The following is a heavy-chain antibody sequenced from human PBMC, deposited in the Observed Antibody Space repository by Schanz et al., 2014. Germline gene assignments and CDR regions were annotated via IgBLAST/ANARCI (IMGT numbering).Heavy chain of an antibody. CDR3: AKYRGYYRVSGSYRELEY. Sequence: EVQLLESGGGLAQPGGSLRLSCAASGFTLSNYAMSWVRQAPGKGLEWVSVIGVDGTTTYYADSVKGRFTISRDNSKNTLYLQMNSLRPEDTAVYYCAKYRGYYRVSGSYRELEYWGQGTLVTVSS. CDR1: GFTLSNYA. D-gene: IGHD3-10*01. CDR2: IGVDGTTT. J-gene: IGHJ4*02. V-gene: IGHV3-23*01.